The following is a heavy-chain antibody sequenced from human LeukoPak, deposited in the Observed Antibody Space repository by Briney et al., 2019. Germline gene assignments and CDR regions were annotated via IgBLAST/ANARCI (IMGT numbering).Heavy chain of an antibody. D-gene: IGHD2-8*01. J-gene: IGHJ6*03. CDR3: AKDRCSNGIGCYYYYMDV. V-gene: IGHV3-30*02. CDR2: IQYDGSNE. Sequence: GGSLRLSCAASGFTFSSYAMSWVRQAPGKGLEWVAYIQYDGSNEQYADSVKGRFSISRDSSKNILYLQLNSLRAEDTAVYYCAKDRCSNGIGCYYYYMDVWGKGTTVTISS. CDR1: GFTFSSYA.